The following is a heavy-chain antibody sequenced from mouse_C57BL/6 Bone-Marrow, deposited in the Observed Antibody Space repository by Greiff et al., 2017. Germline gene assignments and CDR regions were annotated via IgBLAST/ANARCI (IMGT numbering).Heavy chain of an antibody. CDR2: ISNGGGST. CDR3: ARLTGFSNYYYYAMDY. V-gene: IGHV5-12*01. D-gene: IGHD2-5*01. CDR1: GFTFSDYY. Sequence: EVKLMESGGGLVQPGGSLKLSCAASGFTFSDYYMYWVRQTPEKRLEWVAYISNGGGSTYYPDTVKGRFTISRDNAKNTLYLQMSRLKSEDTAMYYCARLTGFSNYYYYAMDYWGQGTSVTVSS. J-gene: IGHJ4*01.